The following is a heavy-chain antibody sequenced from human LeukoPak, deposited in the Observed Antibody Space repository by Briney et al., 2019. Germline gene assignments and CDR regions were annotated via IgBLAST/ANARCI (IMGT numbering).Heavy chain of an antibody. CDR2: INIDGSST. CDR3: ARVRYCSSTSCYVYFEY. Sequence: GGSPRLSCVASGFTFSSYWMHWVRQAPGKGLVWVSHINIDGSSTDYADSVKGRFTISRDIAKNTLYLQLNSLRAEDTAVYYCARVRYCSSTSCYVYFEYWGQGTLVTVSS. J-gene: IGHJ4*02. D-gene: IGHD2-2*01. CDR1: GFTFSSYW. V-gene: IGHV3-74*01.